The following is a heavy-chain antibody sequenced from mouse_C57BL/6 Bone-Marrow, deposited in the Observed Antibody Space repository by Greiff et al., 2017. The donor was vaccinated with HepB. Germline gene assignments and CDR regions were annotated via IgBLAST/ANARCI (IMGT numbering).Heavy chain of an antibody. CDR1: GFNIKDDY. V-gene: IGHV14-4*01. D-gene: IGHD2-12*01. J-gene: IGHJ3*01. CDR2: IDPENGDT. Sequence: EVKLVESGAELVRPGASVKLSCTASGFNIKDDYMHWVKQRPEQGLEWIGWIDPENGDTEYASKFQGKATITADTSSNTAYLQLSSLTSEDTAVYYCTRGGRQAYWGQGTLVTVSA. CDR3: TRGGRQAY.